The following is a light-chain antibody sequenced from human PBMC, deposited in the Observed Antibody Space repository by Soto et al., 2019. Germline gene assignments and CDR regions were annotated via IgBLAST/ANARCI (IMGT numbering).Light chain of an antibody. J-gene: IGLJ2*01. CDR2: TNN. CDR1: DSNIGSNN. CDR3: ATWDDTLNGVV. V-gene: IGLV1-44*01. Sequence: QAVLTQPPSASGTPGQRVTISCSGSDSNIGSNNVNWYQQLPGTAPKLLIYTNNQRPSGVTDRFSGSKSGTSASLAISGLQSEDEADYYCATWDDTLNGVVFGGGTKLTVL.